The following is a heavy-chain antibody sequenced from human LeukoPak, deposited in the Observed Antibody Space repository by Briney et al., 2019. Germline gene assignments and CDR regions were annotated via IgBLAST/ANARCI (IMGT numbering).Heavy chain of an antibody. Sequence: GASVKVSCKASGGTFSSYAISWVRQAPGQGLEWMGGITPIFGTANYAQKFQGRVTITTDESTSTAYMELSSLRSEDTAVYYCARSTSSSGSYFDYWGQGTLVTVSS. V-gene: IGHV1-69*05. D-gene: IGHD6-19*01. CDR2: ITPIFGTA. CDR3: ARSTSSSGSYFDY. J-gene: IGHJ4*02. CDR1: GGTFSSYA.